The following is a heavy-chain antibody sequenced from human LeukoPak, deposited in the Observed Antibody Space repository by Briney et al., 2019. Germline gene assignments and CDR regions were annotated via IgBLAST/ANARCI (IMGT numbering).Heavy chain of an antibody. J-gene: IGHJ4*02. CDR2: INHSGST. CDR3: GRARHYPWDKHFDY. V-gene: IGHV4-34*01. Sequence: SETLSLTCAVYGWSFSGYYLNWIRQPPGKGLEWIGEINHSGSTNYNPSLKSRVTISVDTSKNQFSLKLRYVTAGDTAVYYCGRARHYPWDKHFDYWGQGTLVTVSS. CDR1: GWSFSGYY. D-gene: IGHD1-26*01.